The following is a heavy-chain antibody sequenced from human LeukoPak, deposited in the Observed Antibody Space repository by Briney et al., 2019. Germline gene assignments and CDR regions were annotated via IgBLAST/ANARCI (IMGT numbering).Heavy chain of an antibody. J-gene: IGHJ4*02. CDR3: ARGGGSGRYGLPFDS. CDR1: GFTFSSYC. D-gene: IGHD6-13*01. Sequence: GGSLRLSCATSGFTFSSYCMNWVRQAPGKGLEWVSFISSSSSYIYYADSVKGRFTISRDNAKNSVYLQMNSLTDEDTAVYYCARGGGSGRYGLPFDSWGQGTLVTVSS. CDR2: ISSSSSYI. V-gene: IGHV3-21*01.